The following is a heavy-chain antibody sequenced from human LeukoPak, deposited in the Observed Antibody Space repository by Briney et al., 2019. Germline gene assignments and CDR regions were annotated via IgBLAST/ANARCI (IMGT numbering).Heavy chain of an antibody. CDR3: ARVITMARGNRAFDI. CDR2: INHSGRT. D-gene: IGHD3-10*01. CDR1: GGSFTGYY. Sequence: PSETLSLTCAVYGGSFTGYYWAWIRQPPGKGLEWIGEINHSGRTNYNPALKSRVTISVDTSQNRFSLNLSSVTAADTAVYYCARVITMARGNRAFDIWGQGTMVTVSS. V-gene: IGHV4-34*01. J-gene: IGHJ3*02.